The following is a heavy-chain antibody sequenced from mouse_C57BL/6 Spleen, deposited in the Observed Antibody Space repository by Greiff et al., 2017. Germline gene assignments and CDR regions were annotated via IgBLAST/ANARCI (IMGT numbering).Heavy chain of an antibody. V-gene: IGHV3-6*01. CDR3: ARGGGYPYAMDY. Sequence: ESGPGLVKPSQSLSLTCSVTGYSITSGYYWNWIRQFPGNKLEWMGYISYDGSNNYNPSLKNRISITRDTSKNQFFLKLNSVTTEDTATYYCARGGGYPYAMDYWGQGTSVTVSS. CDR2: ISYDGSN. J-gene: IGHJ4*01. CDR1: GYSITSGYY. D-gene: IGHD2-2*01.